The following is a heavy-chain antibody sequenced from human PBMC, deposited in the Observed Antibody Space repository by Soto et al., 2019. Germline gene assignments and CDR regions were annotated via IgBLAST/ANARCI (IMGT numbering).Heavy chain of an antibody. Sequence: QPGGSLRLCCAASGFTFNMYAIHWVRQAPGKGLEWVAVISSDGGDKYHADSVKGRFTVSRDNSKNTVYLQMNSLRAEDTAVYYCARDSDMGAAGYYFDYWGQGTLVTVSS. V-gene: IGHV3-30-3*01. CDR1: GFTFNMYA. CDR3: ARDSDMGAAGYYFDY. J-gene: IGHJ4*02. D-gene: IGHD6-13*01. CDR2: ISSDGGDK.